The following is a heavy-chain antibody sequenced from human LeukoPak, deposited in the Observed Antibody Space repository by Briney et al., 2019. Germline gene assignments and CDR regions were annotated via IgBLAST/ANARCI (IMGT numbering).Heavy chain of an antibody. J-gene: IGHJ4*02. D-gene: IGHD5-12*01. CDR2: ISGSGGST. Sequence: GGSLRLSCAASGFTFSSYAMSWVRQAPGKGLEWVSAISGSGGSTYYADSVKGRFTISRDNSKNTLYLRMNTLRADDTAVYYCATTKPARRYFDYWGQGILVTVSS. V-gene: IGHV3-23*01. CDR1: GFTFSSYA. CDR3: ATTKPARRYFDY.